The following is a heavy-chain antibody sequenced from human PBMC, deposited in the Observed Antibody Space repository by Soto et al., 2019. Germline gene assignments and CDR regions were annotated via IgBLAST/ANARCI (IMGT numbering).Heavy chain of an antibody. D-gene: IGHD3-10*01. CDR2: ISGSGGST. CDR1: GFPFRSYA. Sequence: GSLSLSCAASGFPFRSYAMSWVRQAPGKGLEWVSAISGSGGSTYYADSVKGRFTISRDNSKNTLYLQMNSLRAEDTAVYYCAKDGSRVRGVIITPSYFDYWGQGTLVTVSS. V-gene: IGHV3-23*01. J-gene: IGHJ4*02. CDR3: AKDGSRVRGVIITPSYFDY.